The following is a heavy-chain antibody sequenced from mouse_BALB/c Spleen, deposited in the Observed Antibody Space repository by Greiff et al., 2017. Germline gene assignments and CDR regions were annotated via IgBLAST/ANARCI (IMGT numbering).Heavy chain of an antibody. D-gene: IGHD1-1*01. CDR3: ARRLYGSSYGFDY. J-gene: IGHJ2*01. CDR2: ISSGSSTI. Sequence: EVKLMESGGGLVQPGGSRKLSCAASGFTFSSFGMHWVRQAPEKGLEWVAYISSGSSTIYYADTVKGRFTISRDNPKNTLFLQMTSLRSEDAAMYYCARRLYGSSYGFDYWGQGTTLTVSS. CDR1: GFTFSSFG. V-gene: IGHV5-17*02.